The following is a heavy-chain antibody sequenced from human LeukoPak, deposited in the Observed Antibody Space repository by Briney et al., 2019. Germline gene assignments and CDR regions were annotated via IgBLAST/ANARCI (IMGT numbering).Heavy chain of an antibody. D-gene: IGHD3-16*02. CDR3: ARWELSGDTVPY. V-gene: IGHV1-69*05. Sequence: GASVKVSCKASGGTFSSYAISWVRQAPGQGLEWMGGIIPIFGTANYAQKFQGRVTITTDESTSTAYMELSSLRSEDTAVYYCARWELSGDTVPYWGQGTLVTVSS. J-gene: IGHJ4*02. CDR1: GGTFSSYA. CDR2: IIPIFGTA.